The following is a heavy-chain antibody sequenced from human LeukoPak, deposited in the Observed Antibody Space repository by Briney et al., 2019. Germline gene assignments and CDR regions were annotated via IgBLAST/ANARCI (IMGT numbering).Heavy chain of an antibody. CDR3: ARGGYDLAN. CDR2: ISSSGRTR. CDR1: EFTFSSYE. Sequence: GGSLRLSCAASEFTFSSYEMNWVRQAPGKGLEWVSYISSSGRTRYYADSVRGRFTISRDSAKNSLYLQMNSLRAEDTAVYYCARGGYDLANWGQGTLVTVSS. V-gene: IGHV3-48*03. J-gene: IGHJ4*02. D-gene: IGHD5-12*01.